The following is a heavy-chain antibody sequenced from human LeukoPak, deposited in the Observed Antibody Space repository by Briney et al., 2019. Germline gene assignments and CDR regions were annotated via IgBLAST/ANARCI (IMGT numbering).Heavy chain of an antibody. Sequence: ASVKVSCKASGYTFTSYGISWVRQAPGQGLEWMGWISAYNGNTNYAQKLQGRVTMTTDTSTSTAYMELRSLRSDDTAVYYCARSPRDIVATILDVWGQGTTVTVSS. J-gene: IGHJ6*02. V-gene: IGHV1-18*01. CDR1: GYTFTSYG. D-gene: IGHD5-12*01. CDR3: ARSPRDIVATILDV. CDR2: ISAYNGNT.